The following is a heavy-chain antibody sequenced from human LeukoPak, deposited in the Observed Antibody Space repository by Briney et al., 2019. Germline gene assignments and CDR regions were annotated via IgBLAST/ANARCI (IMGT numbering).Heavy chain of an antibody. J-gene: IGHJ4*02. CDR1: GFTFSDYY. Sequence: GGSLRLSCAASGFTFSDYYMTWIRQAPGKGLEWASYISSSGSTIYYADSVKGRFTISRDNSKNTLYLQMNSLRAEDTAVYYCAKDRGGYFSPSDYWGQGTLVTVSS. D-gene: IGHD5-24*01. V-gene: IGHV3-11*01. CDR2: ISSSGSTI. CDR3: AKDRGGYFSPSDY.